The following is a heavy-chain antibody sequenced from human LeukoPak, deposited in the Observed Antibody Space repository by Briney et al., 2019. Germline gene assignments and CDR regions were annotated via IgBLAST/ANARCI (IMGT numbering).Heavy chain of an antibody. D-gene: IGHD6-19*01. V-gene: IGHV3-21*01. CDR1: GFTFSSYS. CDR3: ARDGGAVAGPTDAFDI. CDR2: ISSSSSYI. Sequence: GGSLRLSCAASGFTFSSYSMNWVRQAPGKGLEWVSSISSSSSYIYYADSVKGRFTISRDNAMNSLYLQMNSLRAEDTAVYYCARDGGAVAGPTDAFDIWGQGTMVTVSS. J-gene: IGHJ3*02.